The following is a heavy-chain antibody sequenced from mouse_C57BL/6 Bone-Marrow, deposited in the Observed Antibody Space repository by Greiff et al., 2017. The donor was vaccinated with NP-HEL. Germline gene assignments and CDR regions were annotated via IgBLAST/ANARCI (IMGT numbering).Heavy chain of an antibody. J-gene: IGHJ1*03. CDR1: GFTFSDYG. D-gene: IGHD1-1*01. Sequence: EVKLVESGGGLVQPGGSLKLSCAASGFTFSDYGMAWVRQAPRNGPEWVAFISNLAYSIYYADTVTGRFTISRENAKNTLYLEMSSLRSEDTAMYYCARSDYGSSWNFDVWGTGTTVTVSS. V-gene: IGHV5-15*01. CDR2: ISNLAYSI. CDR3: ARSDYGSSWNFDV.